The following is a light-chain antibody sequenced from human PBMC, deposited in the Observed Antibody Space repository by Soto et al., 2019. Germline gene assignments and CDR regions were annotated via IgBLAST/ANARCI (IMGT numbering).Light chain of an antibody. Sequence: EIVLTQSPGTLSLSPGERATLSCRASQSVSSNYLAWYQQKPGQAPRLLIYGASSRATGIPDRFSGSGSGTEVTLTISRLEPEDFAVFYCQQYGSSPRTFGQGTKVEI. CDR3: QQYGSSPRT. V-gene: IGKV3-20*01. CDR2: GAS. CDR1: QSVSSNY. J-gene: IGKJ1*01.